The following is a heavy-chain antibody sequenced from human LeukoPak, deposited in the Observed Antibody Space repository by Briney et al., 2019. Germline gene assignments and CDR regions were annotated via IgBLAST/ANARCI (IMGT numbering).Heavy chain of an antibody. V-gene: IGHV3-30*02. CDR2: IRYDGSNK. CDR3: TRGDDYGANARLPKFNWFDP. CDR1: GFTFTACA. J-gene: IGHJ5*02. D-gene: IGHD4-23*01. Sequence: GGSLRLSCAASGFTFTACAMHWVRQAPGKGLEWVAYIRYDGSNKNYADSVKGRFAISRDNSKGMVYLQMNSLRPEDSAIYYCTRGDDYGANARLPKFNWFDPWGQGTLVTVSS.